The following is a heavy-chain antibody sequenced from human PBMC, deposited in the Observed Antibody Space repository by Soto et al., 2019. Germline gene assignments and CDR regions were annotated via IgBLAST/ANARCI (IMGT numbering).Heavy chain of an antibody. CDR1: GFTFSSYA. CDR2: ISGSGGST. Sequence: GGSLRLSCAASGFTFSSYAMSWVRQAPGKGLEWVSAISGSGGSTYYADSVKGRFTISRDNSKNTLYLQMNSLRAEDTAVFYCAKVGHKVPAAIYVEDYWGQGTLVTVSS. J-gene: IGHJ4*02. V-gene: IGHV3-23*01. CDR3: AKVGHKVPAAIYVEDY. D-gene: IGHD2-2*01.